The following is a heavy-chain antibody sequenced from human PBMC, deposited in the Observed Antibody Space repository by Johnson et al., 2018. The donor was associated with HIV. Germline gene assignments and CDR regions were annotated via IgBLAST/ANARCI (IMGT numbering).Heavy chain of an antibody. CDR2: ISYDGTNK. Sequence: QVQLVESGGGVVQPGRSLRLACAASGFTFGTYAMHWVRQAPGKGLEWVALISYDGTNKYYADSVKGRFTISRDNSKNMLYLQMNSLRAGDTAVYYCAREESILVVIAIQAFDIWGQGTMVIVSS. V-gene: IGHV3-30*04. J-gene: IGHJ3*02. CDR3: AREESILVVIAIQAFDI. D-gene: IGHD2-21*01. CDR1: GFTFGTYA.